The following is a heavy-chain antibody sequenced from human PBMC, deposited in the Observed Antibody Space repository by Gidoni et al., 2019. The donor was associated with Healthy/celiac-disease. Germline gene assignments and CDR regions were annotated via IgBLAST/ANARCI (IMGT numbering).Heavy chain of an antibody. D-gene: IGHD3-16*01. V-gene: IGHV4-59*01. Sequence: QVQLQESGPGLVKPSETLSLTCTVPGGSISSYYWSWIRQPPGKGLEWIGYIYYSGSTNYNPPLKSRVAISIDTSKNQFSLKLRSVTAADTAVYYCARSQGVLNPFDYWGQGTLVTVSS. J-gene: IGHJ4*02. CDR2: IYYSGST. CDR3: ARSQGVLNPFDY. CDR1: GGSISSYY.